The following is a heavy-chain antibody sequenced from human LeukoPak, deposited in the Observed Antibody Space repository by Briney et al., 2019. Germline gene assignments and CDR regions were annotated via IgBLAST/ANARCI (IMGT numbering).Heavy chain of an antibody. D-gene: IGHD4-17*01. CDR1: GFTFSSYS. V-gene: IGHV3-21*01. CDR3: ARAISDYDASDI. Sequence: GGSLRLSCAASGFTFSSYSMNWVRQAPGKGLKWVSSISSSSNFIYYADSVKGRFTISRDNAKNSLYLQMNSLRAEDTAVYYCARAISDYDASDIWGQGTMVTVSS. CDR2: ISSSSNFI. J-gene: IGHJ3*02.